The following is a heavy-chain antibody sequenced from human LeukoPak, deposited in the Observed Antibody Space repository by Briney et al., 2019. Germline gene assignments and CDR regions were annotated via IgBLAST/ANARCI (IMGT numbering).Heavy chain of an antibody. D-gene: IGHD6-13*01. CDR1: GDSVSSNSGA. CDR3: ARDRAAAGYYYYYGMDV. V-gene: IGHV6-1*01. Sequence: SQALSLTCALSGDSVSSNSGAWNWIRQSPTTGLEGLGRTYYSSKWYNDYAVSVKSRITINPDTSKNQFSLQLNSVTPEDTAVYYCARDRAAAGYYYYYGMDVWGKGTTVTVSS. J-gene: IGHJ6*04. CDR2: TYYSSKWYN.